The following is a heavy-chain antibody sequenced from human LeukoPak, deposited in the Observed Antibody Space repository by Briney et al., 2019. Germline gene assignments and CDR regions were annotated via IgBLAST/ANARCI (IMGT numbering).Heavy chain of an antibody. J-gene: IGHJ4*02. CDR1: GGSISSYY. CDR2: IYYSGST. D-gene: IGHD6-13*01. Sequence: SETLSLTCTVSGGSISSYYWSWIRQPPGKGLEWIGYIYYSGSTNYNPSLKSRVTISVDTSKNQFSLKLSSVTAADTAVYYCARHIRIAAAPFDYWGQGTLVTVSS. V-gene: IGHV4-59*08. CDR3: ARHIRIAAAPFDY.